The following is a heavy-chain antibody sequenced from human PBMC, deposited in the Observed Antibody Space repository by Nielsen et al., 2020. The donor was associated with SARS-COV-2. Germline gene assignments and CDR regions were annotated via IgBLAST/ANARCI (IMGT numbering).Heavy chain of an antibody. V-gene: IGHV3-23*01. CDR2: ISGSGGST. CDR3: AKDVVLMVYAIPHYYYYMDV. D-gene: IGHD2-8*01. J-gene: IGHJ6*03. Sequence: WIRQPPGKGLEWVSAISGSGGSTYYADSVKGRFTISRDNSKNTLYLQMNSLRAEGTAVYYCAKDVVLMVYAIPHYYYYMDVWGKGTTVTVSS.